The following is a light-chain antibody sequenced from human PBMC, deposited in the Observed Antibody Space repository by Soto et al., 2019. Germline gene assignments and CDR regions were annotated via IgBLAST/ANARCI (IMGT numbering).Light chain of an antibody. CDR3: QQYDSLPNEPT. CDR1: QDISNY. CDR2: DAS. V-gene: IGKV1-33*01. Sequence: DIQMTQSPSSLSASVGDRVTITCQASQDISNYLNWYQQKPGKAPKLLIYDASNLETGVPSRFSGSGSGTDFTFTISSLQPEDIATYYCQQYDSLPNEPTFGPGTKVDIK. J-gene: IGKJ3*01.